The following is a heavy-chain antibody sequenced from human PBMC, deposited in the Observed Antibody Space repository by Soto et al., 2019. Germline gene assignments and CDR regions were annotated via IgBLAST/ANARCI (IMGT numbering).Heavy chain of an antibody. CDR2: IYKSGRT. CDR1: GDSIGGGDFY. Sequence: PSETLSLTCTVSGDSIGGGDFYWTWIRQSPGKGLEYIGYIYKSGRTYYNPSLKSRPIISLDTSKNQFFLSLNSVTAADTAIYYCAKSLSASSGWFDPWGQGTLVTVSS. D-gene: IGHD6-6*01. J-gene: IGHJ5*02. CDR3: AKSLSASSGWFDP. V-gene: IGHV4-30-4*01.